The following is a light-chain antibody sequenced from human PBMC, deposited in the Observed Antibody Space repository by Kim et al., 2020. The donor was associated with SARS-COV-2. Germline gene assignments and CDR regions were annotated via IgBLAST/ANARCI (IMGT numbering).Light chain of an antibody. CDR2: DAS. V-gene: IGKV1-33*01. CDR1: QDISNY. CDR3: QHYDNLPSYT. J-gene: IGKJ2*01. Sequence: DIQMTQSPSSLSASVGDRVTITCQASQDISNYLHWYQQKPGKAPKLLIYDASNLATGVPSRFNGSGSGTDFTFTISSLQPEDIATYYCQHYDNLPSYTFGQGTKLEI.